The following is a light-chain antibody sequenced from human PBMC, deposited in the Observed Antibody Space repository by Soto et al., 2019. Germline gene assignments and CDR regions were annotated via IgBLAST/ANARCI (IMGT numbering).Light chain of an antibody. CDR1: QSIRSY. CDR2: AAS. Sequence: DIQMTQSPSSLSASVGDRVTITCRASQSIRSYLNWYQQKPGKAPELLIHAASSLQSGVPTRFSSSGSGTDFTLTISSLQPEDFATYYCQESYSTPWTVGQGTKVEIK. V-gene: IGKV1-39*01. CDR3: QESYSTPWT. J-gene: IGKJ1*01.